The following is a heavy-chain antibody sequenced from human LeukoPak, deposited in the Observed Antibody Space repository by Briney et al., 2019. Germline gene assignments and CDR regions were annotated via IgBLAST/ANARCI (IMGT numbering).Heavy chain of an antibody. CDR1: GFTFSSYG. CDR2: ISYDGSNK. J-gene: IGHJ3*02. D-gene: IGHD1-20*01. V-gene: IGHV3-30*18. Sequence: PGGSLRLSCAASGFTFSSYGMHWVRQAPGKGLEWVAVISYDGSNKYYADSVKGRFTISRDNSKNTLYLQMNSLRAEDTAVYYCAKPGYNWNDVSAFDIWGQGTMVTVSS. CDR3: AKPGYNWNDVSAFDI.